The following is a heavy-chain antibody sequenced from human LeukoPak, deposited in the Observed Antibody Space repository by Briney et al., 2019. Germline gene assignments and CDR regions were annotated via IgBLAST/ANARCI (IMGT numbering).Heavy chain of an antibody. CDR1: GFTFSSYA. V-gene: IGHV3-30*04. CDR2: ISYDGSNK. J-gene: IGHJ6*03. D-gene: IGHD1-26*01. Sequence: PGGSLRLSCAASGFTFSSYAMHWVRQAPGKGLEWVAVISYDGSNKYYADSVKGRFTISRDNSKNTLYLQMNSPRAEDTAVYYCARGGGYYYYYYMDVWGKGTTVTVSS. CDR3: ARGGGYYYYYYMDV.